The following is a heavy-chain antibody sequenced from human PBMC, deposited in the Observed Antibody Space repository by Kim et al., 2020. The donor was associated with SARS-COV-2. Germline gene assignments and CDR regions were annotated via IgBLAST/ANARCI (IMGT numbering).Heavy chain of an antibody. CDR2: INPNSGGT. Sequence: ASVKVSCKASGYTFTGYYMHWVRQAPGQGLEWMGRINPNSGGTNYAQKFKGRVTMTRDTSISTAYMELSRLRSDDTAVYYCVCGYYRPTPPGTFDIWGQGTMVTVSS. V-gene: IGHV1-2*06. D-gene: IGHD3-22*01. CDR1: GYTFTGYY. CDR3: VCGYYRPTPPGTFDI. J-gene: IGHJ3*02.